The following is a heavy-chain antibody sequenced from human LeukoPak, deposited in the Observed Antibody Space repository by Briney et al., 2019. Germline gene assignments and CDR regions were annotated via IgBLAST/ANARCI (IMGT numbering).Heavy chain of an antibody. CDR1: GGSFSGYY. Sequence: SATLSLTCAVYGGSFSGYYWTWIRQPPGKGLEWIGSIYYSGSTYYNPSLKSRVTISVDTSKNQFSLKLSSVTAADTAVYYCARQLYSSGWSYWGQGTLVTVSS. J-gene: IGHJ4*02. D-gene: IGHD6-19*01. CDR2: IYYSGST. CDR3: ARQLYSSGWSY. V-gene: IGHV4-34*01.